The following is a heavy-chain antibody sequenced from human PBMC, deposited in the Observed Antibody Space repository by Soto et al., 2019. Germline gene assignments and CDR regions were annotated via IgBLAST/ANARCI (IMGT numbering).Heavy chain of an antibody. D-gene: IGHD6-19*01. J-gene: IGHJ4*02. V-gene: IGHV4-39*01. CDR1: GGSISSNGYY. CDR2: IYYSGST. CDR3: AGPEEFLAVASPFDE. Sequence: SETLSLTCTVSGGSISSNGYYWDWIRQPPGKGLEWIGSIYYSGSTYYNPSLKSRVTISVDTSKNQFSLKLSSVTAADTAVYYCAGPEEFLAVASPFDEWGQGTLVTVSS.